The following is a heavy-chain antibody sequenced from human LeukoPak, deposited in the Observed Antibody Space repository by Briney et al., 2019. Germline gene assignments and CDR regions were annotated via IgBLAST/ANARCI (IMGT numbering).Heavy chain of an antibody. J-gene: IGHJ6*03. CDR3: ARDRVVTIFKYYYMDV. CDR2: IYTSGST. V-gene: IGHV4-4*07. D-gene: IGHD3-9*01. Sequence: PSETLSLTCTVSGGSISSYYWSWIRQPAGKGLEWIGRIYTSGSTNYNPSLKSRVTMSVDTSKNQFSLMMSSVTAADTALYYCARDRVVTIFKYYYMDVWGKGTTVTISS. CDR1: GGSISSYY.